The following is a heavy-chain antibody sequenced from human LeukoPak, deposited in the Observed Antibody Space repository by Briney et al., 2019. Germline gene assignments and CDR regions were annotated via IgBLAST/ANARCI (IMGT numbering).Heavy chain of an antibody. V-gene: IGHV3-48*04. CDR3: AELGITMIGGV. D-gene: IGHD3-10*02. CDR2: ISADSATT. Sequence: GGSLRLSCVASGFTFSNYGMSWVRQAPGKGLEWVSVISADSATTFYADSVKGRFTISRDNAKNSLYLQMNSLRAEDTAVYYCAELGITMIGGVWGKGTTVTISS. J-gene: IGHJ6*04. CDR1: GFTFSNYG.